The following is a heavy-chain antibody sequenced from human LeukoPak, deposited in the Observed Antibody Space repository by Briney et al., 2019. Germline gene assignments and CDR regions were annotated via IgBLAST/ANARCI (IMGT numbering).Heavy chain of an antibody. V-gene: IGHV1-2*02. J-gene: IGHJ6*02. CDR2: INPNSGGT. D-gene: IGHD3-22*01. CDR3: ARDMGLYDRSGFYYYGMDV. Sequence: GASVKVSCKASGYTFTDFYMLWVRQAPGQGLEWMGWINPNSGGTDYAQKFQGRVTMTRDTSTSTVYVELSSLRSEDTAVYYCARDMGLYDRSGFYYYGMDVWGQGTTVTVSS. CDR1: GYTFTDFY.